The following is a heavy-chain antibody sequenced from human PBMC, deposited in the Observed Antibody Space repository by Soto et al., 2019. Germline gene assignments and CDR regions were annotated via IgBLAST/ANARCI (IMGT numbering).Heavy chain of an antibody. V-gene: IGHV1-2*04. CDR1: GYTFTGYY. D-gene: IGHD6-13*01. J-gene: IGHJ3*02. CDR2: INPNSGGT. Sequence: ASVKVSCKASGYTFTGYYMHWVRQAPGQGLEWMGWINPNSGGTNYAQKFQGWVTMTRDTSISTAYMGLSRLRSDDTAVYYCARGGNDSSSWYQTAPTWGDAFDIWGQGTMVTVSS. CDR3: ARGGNDSSSWYQTAPTWGDAFDI.